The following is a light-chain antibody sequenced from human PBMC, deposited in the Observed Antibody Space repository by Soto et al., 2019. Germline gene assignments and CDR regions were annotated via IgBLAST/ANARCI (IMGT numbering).Light chain of an antibody. CDR2: GAS. CDR1: QSISNS. CDR3: QQYNNWPPTT. J-gene: IGKJ2*01. Sequence: EIVMTQSPASLSVSPGETATLSCRASQSISNSLAWYQQKPGQAPSLLIYGASTRATGIPARFSGSGSGTELTLTISSLHSEDSALYYCQQYNNWPPTTFAQGTKLQIK. V-gene: IGKV3-15*01.